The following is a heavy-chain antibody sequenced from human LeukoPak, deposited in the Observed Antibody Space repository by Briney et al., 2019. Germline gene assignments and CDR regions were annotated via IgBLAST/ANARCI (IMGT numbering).Heavy chain of an antibody. D-gene: IGHD2-21*01. V-gene: IGHV4-59*12. J-gene: IGHJ4*02. CDR1: GGSISSYY. Sequence: SETLSLTCTVSGGSISSYYWSWIRQPPGKGLEWIGYIYYSGSTYYNPSLKSRVTISVDTSKNQFSLKLSSVTAADTAVYYCARDRPLLYWGQGTLVTVSS. CDR2: IYYSGST. CDR3: ARDRPLLY.